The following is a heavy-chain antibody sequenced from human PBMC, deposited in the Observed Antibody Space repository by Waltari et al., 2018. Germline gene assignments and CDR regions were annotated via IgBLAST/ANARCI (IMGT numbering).Heavy chain of an antibody. J-gene: IGHJ4*02. CDR3: AGEGDGSYRFDY. Sequence: QMQLQESGPGLVKPSETLSLTCRVSGASISPYHWTWIRQSPGKGLEWIGYIYSSGSTIYNPSLKSRVTISVDTSKNQFSLKLTSVTAADTAVYYCAGEGDGSYRFDYWGQGILVAVSS. V-gene: IGHV4-59*01. CDR2: IYSSGST. CDR1: GASISPYH. D-gene: IGHD3-10*01.